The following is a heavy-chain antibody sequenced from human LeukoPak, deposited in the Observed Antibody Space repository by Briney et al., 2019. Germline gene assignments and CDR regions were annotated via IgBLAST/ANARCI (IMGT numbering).Heavy chain of an antibody. Sequence: TSETLSLTWTVSGGSITSNSYYWGWIRQPPGRGLEWIGSITYSGSTYYNPSLKRRVTISIDTSKNQFSLKLSSVTAADTAVYYCARERREQLLPPYTRSVTYFDYWGQGTLVTVSS. CDR1: GGSITSNSYY. V-gene: IGHV4-39*07. J-gene: IGHJ4*02. D-gene: IGHD2-2*01. CDR2: ITYSGST. CDR3: ARERREQLLPPYTRSVTYFDY.